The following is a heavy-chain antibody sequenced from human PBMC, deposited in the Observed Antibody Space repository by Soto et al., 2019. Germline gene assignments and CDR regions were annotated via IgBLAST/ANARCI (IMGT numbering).Heavy chain of an antibody. CDR3: ATQTISYTWGV. CDR1: GAPLTTTKW. V-gene: IGHV4-4*02. CDR2: LSRGDER. D-gene: IGHD3-16*01. J-gene: IGHJ6*02. Sequence: QVQLQESGPGLVKPSETLSLTCTVSGAPLTTTKWWAWVRLPPGKGLEWIGELSRGDERSSNPSLEGRFTMSLDKSNNHFSLKLTSVTAADTAIYYCATQTISYTWGVWGRGTSVTVSS.